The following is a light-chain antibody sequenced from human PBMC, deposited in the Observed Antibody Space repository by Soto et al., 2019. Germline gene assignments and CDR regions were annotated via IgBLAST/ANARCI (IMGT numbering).Light chain of an antibody. CDR3: TSYSSSSTFYV. CDR1: SSDIGGYYY. CDR2: QVT. Sequence: QPVLTQPASVSGSPGQSITISCTGTSSDIGGYYYVSWYQHHPGKAPKLIIYQVTNRPSGVSHRFSGSKSGNTASLTISGLQAEDEADYYCTSYSSSSTFYVFGAGTKVTVL. J-gene: IGLJ1*01. V-gene: IGLV2-14*01.